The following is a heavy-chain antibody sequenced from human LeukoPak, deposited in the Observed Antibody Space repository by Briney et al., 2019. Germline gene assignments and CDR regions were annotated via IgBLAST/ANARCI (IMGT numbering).Heavy chain of an antibody. CDR3: AKDLTTVTTEGDY. D-gene: IGHD4-17*01. Sequence: GGSLRLSCAASGFTFSSYWMSWVRQAPGKGLEWVAFIRYDGSNKYYADSVKGRFTISRDNSKNTLYLQMNSLRAEDTAVYYCAKDLTTVTTEGDYWGQGTLVIVSS. CDR1: GFTFSSYW. V-gene: IGHV3-30*02. J-gene: IGHJ4*02. CDR2: IRYDGSNK.